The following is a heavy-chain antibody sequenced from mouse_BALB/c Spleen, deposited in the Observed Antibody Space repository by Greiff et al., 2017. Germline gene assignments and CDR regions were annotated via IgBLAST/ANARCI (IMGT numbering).Heavy chain of an antibody. J-gene: IGHJ2*01. CDR2: INPSTGYT. D-gene: IGHD1-1*01. CDR3: ARLGATTVVPFDY. CDR1: GYTFTSYW. Sequence: QVQLQQSGAELAKPGASVKMSCKASGYTFTSYWMHWVKQRPGQGLEWIGYINPSTGYTEYNQKFKDKATLTADKSSSTAYMQLSSLTSEDSAVYYCARLGATTVVPFDYWGQGTTLTGSS. V-gene: IGHV1-7*01.